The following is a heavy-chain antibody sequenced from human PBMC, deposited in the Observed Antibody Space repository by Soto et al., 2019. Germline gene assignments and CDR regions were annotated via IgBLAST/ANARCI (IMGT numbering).Heavy chain of an antibody. V-gene: IGHV4-39*01. Sequence: SETLSLTCTVSGGSIVTGSYYWGWIRQPPGKGLEWLGHIYYSGNTYYPPSLKSRVTISVDTSKNQFSLRLSSVTAADTAVYYCARLTQEYNYYGMDVWGQGTKVTVSS. D-gene: IGHD1-1*01. J-gene: IGHJ6*02. CDR1: GGSIVTGSYY. CDR2: IYYSGNT. CDR3: ARLTQEYNYYGMDV.